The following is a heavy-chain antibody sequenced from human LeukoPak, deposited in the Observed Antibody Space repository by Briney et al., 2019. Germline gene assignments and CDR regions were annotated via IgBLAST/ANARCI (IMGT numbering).Heavy chain of an antibody. V-gene: IGHV4-31*03. CDR3: ARQVATVVTGHAFDI. D-gene: IGHD4-23*01. J-gene: IGHJ3*02. CDR1: GDSISSGGYY. CDR2: IYYSGST. Sequence: KPSQTLSLTCTVSGDSISSGGYYWSWIRQHPGKGLEWIGYIYYSGSTYYNPSLKSRVTISVDTSKNQFSLKLSSVTAADTAVYYCARQVATVVTGHAFDIWGQGTMVTVSS.